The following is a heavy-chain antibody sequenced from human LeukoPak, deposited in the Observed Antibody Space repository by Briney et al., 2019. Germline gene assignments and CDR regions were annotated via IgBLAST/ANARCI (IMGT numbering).Heavy chain of an antibody. CDR1: GFTVSSNY. Sequence: GGPLRLSCAASGFTVSSNYMSWVRQAPGKGLEWVSVIYSGGSTYYADSVKGGFAISRDNSKNTVYLQMKSLRAEDRGVYYCARARLYYYDSSGYQYYFDYWGQGTLVTVSS. V-gene: IGHV3-53*01. D-gene: IGHD3-22*01. CDR2: IYSGGST. J-gene: IGHJ4*02. CDR3: ARARLYYYDSSGYQYYFDY.